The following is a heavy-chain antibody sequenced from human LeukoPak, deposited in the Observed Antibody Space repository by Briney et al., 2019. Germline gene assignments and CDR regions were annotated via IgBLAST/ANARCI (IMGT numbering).Heavy chain of an antibody. J-gene: IGHJ4*02. V-gene: IGHV3-23*01. Sequence: GGSLRLSCAASGFTFSSYAMSWVRQAPGKGLEWVSAISGRGGSTYYADSVKGRFTISRDNSKNTLYLQMNSLRAEDTAVYYCAKDLGLERPKYYFDYWGQGTLVTVSS. CDR3: AKDLGLERPKYYFDY. CDR2: ISGRGGST. D-gene: IGHD1-1*01. CDR1: GFTFSSYA.